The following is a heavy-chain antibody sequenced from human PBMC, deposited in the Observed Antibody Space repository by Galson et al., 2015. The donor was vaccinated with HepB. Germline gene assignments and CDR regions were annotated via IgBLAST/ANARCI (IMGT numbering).Heavy chain of an antibody. J-gene: IGHJ4*02. D-gene: IGHD1-1*01. CDR2: IRNDGSST. CDR1: GFTFSSYW. Sequence: LRLSCAASGFTFSSYWMHWVRQAPGKGLVWVSQIRNDGSSTSYADSVKGRFTISRDNAKNTLYLQMNSLRAEDTAVYYCARDANVGGVFDYWGQGTLVTVSS. CDR3: ARDANVGGVFDY. V-gene: IGHV3-74*01.